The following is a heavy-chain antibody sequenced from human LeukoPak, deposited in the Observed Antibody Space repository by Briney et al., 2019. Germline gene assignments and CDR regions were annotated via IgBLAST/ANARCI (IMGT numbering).Heavy chain of an antibody. CDR1: GYTFTSYG. J-gene: IGHJ5*02. CDR2: ISAYNGNT. D-gene: IGHD3-22*01. V-gene: IGHV1-18*01. CDR3: ASSNYYDSSGYYPWYNWFDP. Sequence: ASVKVSCKASGYTFTSYGISWVRQAPGQGLEWMVWISAYNGNTNYAQKLQGRVTMTTDTSTSTAYMELRSLRSDDTAVYYCASSNYYDSSGYYPWYNWFDPWGQGTLVTVSS.